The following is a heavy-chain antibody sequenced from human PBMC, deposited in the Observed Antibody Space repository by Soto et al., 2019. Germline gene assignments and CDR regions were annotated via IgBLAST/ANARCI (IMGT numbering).Heavy chain of an antibody. CDR2: INQDGSGK. CDR3: SGGVGEAF. D-gene: IGHD1-26*01. Sequence: EVHLVESGGGLVQTGGSLRLSCAIFESTVSRDWMNWVRQAPGKGLEWVAHINQDGSGKCYVDSVKGRFTISRDNAKKSLYLQMNSLRPADTAMYYRSGGVGEAFWGQGPLVTVSS. J-gene: IGHJ4*02. V-gene: IGHV3-7*04. CDR1: ESTVSRDW.